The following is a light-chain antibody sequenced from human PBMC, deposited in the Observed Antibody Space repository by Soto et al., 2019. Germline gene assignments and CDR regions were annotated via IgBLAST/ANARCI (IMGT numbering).Light chain of an antibody. Sequence: QSVLTQPASVSGSPAQSITISCTGTSSDVGGYNYVSWYQQHPGKAPKLMIYEVSNRPSGVSNRFSGSKSGNTASLTISGLQAGDEADYYCSSYTSTRTYGFGSGTKVTV. CDR2: EVS. CDR3: SSYTSTRTYG. CDR1: SSDVGGYNY. J-gene: IGLJ1*01. V-gene: IGLV2-14*01.